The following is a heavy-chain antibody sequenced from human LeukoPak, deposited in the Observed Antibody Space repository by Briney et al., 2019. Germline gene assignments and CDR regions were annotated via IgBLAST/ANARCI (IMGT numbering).Heavy chain of an antibody. CDR3: AELGITMIGGV. CDR2: ISSSSTTI. V-gene: IGHV3-48*01. Sequence: GGSLRLSCAASGFTFSSYSMMWVRQAPGKGLEWVSYISSSSTTIHYADSVRGRFTISRDNAKNSVYLQMNSLRAEDTAVYYCAELGITMIGGVWGKGTTVTISS. CDR1: GFTFSSYS. D-gene: IGHD3-10*02. J-gene: IGHJ6*04.